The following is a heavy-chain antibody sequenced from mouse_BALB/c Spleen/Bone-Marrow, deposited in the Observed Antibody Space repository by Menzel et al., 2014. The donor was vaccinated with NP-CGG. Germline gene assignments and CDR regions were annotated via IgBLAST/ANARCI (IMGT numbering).Heavy chain of an antibody. V-gene: IGHV1-15*01. D-gene: IGHD1-1*01. CDR1: GYAFTDYE. CDR2: IDPETGGT. J-gene: IGHJ3*01. CDR3: TRYGGSAY. Sequence: VHLVESGAELVRPGASVTLSCKTSGYAFTDYEMHWVKQTPVHGLEWIGVIDPETGGTAYNQKFKGKATLTADKSSSTAYMELRSLTSEDSAVYYCTRYGGSAYWGQGTLVTVSA.